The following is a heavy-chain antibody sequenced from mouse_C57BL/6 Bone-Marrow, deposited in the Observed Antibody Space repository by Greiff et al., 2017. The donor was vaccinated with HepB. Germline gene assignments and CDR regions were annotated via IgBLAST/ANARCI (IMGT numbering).Heavy chain of an antibody. CDR3: ARALGAMDY. Sequence: EVQLVESGGGLVKPGGSLKLSCAASGFTFSSYAMSWVRQTPEKRLEWVATISDGGSYTYYPDNVKGRFTISRDNAKNNLYLQMSHLKSEDTAMYYCARALGAMDYWGQGTSVTVSS. J-gene: IGHJ4*01. D-gene: IGHD3-3*01. CDR1: GFTFSSYA. V-gene: IGHV5-4*01. CDR2: ISDGGSYT.